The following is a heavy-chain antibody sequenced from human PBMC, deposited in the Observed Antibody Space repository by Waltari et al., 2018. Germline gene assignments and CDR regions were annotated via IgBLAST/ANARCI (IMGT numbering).Heavy chain of an antibody. CDR3: AGGPGTYWSGLLDY. Sequence: EVQLVESGGTLVKPGGSLRLCCEVSGLTFSKSWLSWVRQAPGKGLEWVGRIKSKIDGGSTDYAAPVSGRFSISRDDSKNMLFLEMNSLKTEDTAVYYCAGGPGTYWSGLLDYWGQGAQVTVSS. D-gene: IGHD3-3*01. J-gene: IGHJ4*02. V-gene: IGHV3-15*02. CDR2: IKSKIDGGST. CDR1: GLTFSKSW.